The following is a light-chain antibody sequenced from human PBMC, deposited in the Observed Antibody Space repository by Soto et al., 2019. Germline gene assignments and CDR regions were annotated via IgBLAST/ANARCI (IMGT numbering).Light chain of an antibody. J-gene: IGLJ3*02. V-gene: IGLV1-36*01. CDR3: AALDDSLNGPV. Sequence: QSVLTQPPSVSAAPRQGVTISCSGSSSNIGNNAVNWYQQLPGKAPKLLIHYDDRVPSGVSDRFSGSKSGTSASLAISGLQSEGEADYYFAALDDSLNGPVFGGGTKLTVL. CDR2: YDD. CDR1: SSNIGNNA.